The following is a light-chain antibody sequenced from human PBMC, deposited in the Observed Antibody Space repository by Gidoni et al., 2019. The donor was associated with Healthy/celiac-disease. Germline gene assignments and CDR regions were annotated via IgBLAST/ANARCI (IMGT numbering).Light chain of an antibody. V-gene: IGKV1-33*01. J-gene: IGKJ4*01. Sequence: DIPMTPSPSSLSASVGDRVTITCQASQDISNYLNWYQQKPGKAPKLLIYDASNLETGVPSRFSGSGSGTDFTFTISSLRPEDIATYYCQQYDNLLLTFGGGTKVEIK. CDR1: QDISNY. CDR3: QQYDNLLLT. CDR2: DAS.